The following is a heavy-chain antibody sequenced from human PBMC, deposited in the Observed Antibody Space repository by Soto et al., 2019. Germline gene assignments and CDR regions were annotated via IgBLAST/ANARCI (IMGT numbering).Heavy chain of an antibody. D-gene: IGHD6-19*01. V-gene: IGHV3-33*01. Sequence: HPGGSLRLSCAASGFTFSSYGMHWVRQAPGKGLEWVAVIWYDGSNKYYADSVKGRFTISRDNSKNTLYLQMNSLRAEDTAVYYCARDHLPYLYSSGFNWFDPWGQGTLVTVSS. CDR2: IWYDGSNK. CDR3: ARDHLPYLYSSGFNWFDP. J-gene: IGHJ5*02. CDR1: GFTFSSYG.